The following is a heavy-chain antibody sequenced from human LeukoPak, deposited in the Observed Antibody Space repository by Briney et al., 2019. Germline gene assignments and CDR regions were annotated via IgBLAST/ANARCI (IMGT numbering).Heavy chain of an antibody. CDR2: IYSGGST. J-gene: IGHJ4*02. Sequence: GGSLRLSCAASGFTVSSNYMSWVRQALGKGLEWVSVIYSGGSTYYADSVKGRFTISRDNSKNTLYLQMNSLRAEDTAVYYCAKDRVARFGPQSIDYWGQGTLVTVSS. CDR3: AKDRVARFGPQSIDY. D-gene: IGHD3-10*01. V-gene: IGHV3-53*01. CDR1: GFTVSSNY.